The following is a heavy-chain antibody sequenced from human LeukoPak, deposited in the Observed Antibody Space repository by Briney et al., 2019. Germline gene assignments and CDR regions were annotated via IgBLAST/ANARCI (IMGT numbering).Heavy chain of an antibody. CDR1: GGTFSSYA. D-gene: IGHD1-1*01. CDR2: IIPIFGTT. Sequence: GASVKVSCKASGGTFSSYAISWVRQAPGQGLEWMGRIIPIFGTTNYAQKFQGRVTITTDESTSTAYMELSSLRSEDTAVYHCASTTGSTTVNWFDPWGQGTLVTVSS. V-gene: IGHV1-69*05. CDR3: ASTTGSTTVNWFDP. J-gene: IGHJ5*02.